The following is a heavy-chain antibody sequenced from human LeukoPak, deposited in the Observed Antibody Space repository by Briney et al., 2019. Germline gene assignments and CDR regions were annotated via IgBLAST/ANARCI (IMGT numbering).Heavy chain of an antibody. CDR2: IYSGGST. Sequence: GGSLRLSCAASGFTFSSYAMSWVRQAPGKGLEWVSVIYSGGSTYYADSVKGRFTISRDNSKNTLYLQMNSLRAEDTAVYYCAKVPAWLLLRKAFDIWGQGTMVTVSS. J-gene: IGHJ3*02. D-gene: IGHD3-22*01. V-gene: IGHV3-23*03. CDR1: GFTFSSYA. CDR3: AKVPAWLLLRKAFDI.